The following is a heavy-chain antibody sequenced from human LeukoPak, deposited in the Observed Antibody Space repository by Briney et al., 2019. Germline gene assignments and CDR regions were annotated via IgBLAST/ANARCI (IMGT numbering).Heavy chain of an antibody. J-gene: IGHJ4*02. CDR2: ISYDGSNK. D-gene: IGHD4-17*01. CDR3: AKEDDYGDYVTLDY. V-gene: IGHV3-30*18. Sequence: GGSLRLPCAASGFTFSSYGMHWVRQAPGKGLEWVAVISYDGSNKYYADSVKGRFTISRDNSKNTLYLQMNSLRAEDTAVYYCAKEDDYGDYVTLDYWGQGTLVTVSS. CDR1: GFTFSSYG.